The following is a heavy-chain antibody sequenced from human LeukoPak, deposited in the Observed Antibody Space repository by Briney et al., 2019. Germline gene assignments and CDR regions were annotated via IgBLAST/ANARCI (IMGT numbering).Heavy chain of an antibody. CDR2: ISAYDGRT. J-gene: IGHJ6*02. CDR3: ARDLGHRTGTICYSVRRSGTSYHYGMNV. V-gene: IGHV1-18*01. D-gene: IGHD2-2*03. Sequence: ASVKVSCKASGYIFNHYGFSWVRQAPGQGLEWMGWISAYDGRTHSAQKFQGRVTMTTDTSTTTAYMQLGGLRSDDTAVYYCARDLGHRTGTICYSVRRSGTSYHYGMNVWGQGTAVAVSS. CDR1: GYIFNHYG.